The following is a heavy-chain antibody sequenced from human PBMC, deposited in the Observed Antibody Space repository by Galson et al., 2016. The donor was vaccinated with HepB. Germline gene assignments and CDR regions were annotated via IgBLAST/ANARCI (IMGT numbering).Heavy chain of an antibody. CDR3: ARDRGDYIWGSSRLVTAYYYGVDV. V-gene: IGHV3-30*04. J-gene: IGHJ6*02. CDR1: GFTFSDNA. CDR2: ISFDGTEK. D-gene: IGHD3-16*02. Sequence: LRLSCADSGFTFSDNAMHWVRQAPGKGLEWVALISFDGTEKYYADSVRGRFTISRDNSKNTLYLQMKSLRADDTAVYYCARDRGDYIWGSSRLVTAYYYGVDVWGQGTTVTVSS.